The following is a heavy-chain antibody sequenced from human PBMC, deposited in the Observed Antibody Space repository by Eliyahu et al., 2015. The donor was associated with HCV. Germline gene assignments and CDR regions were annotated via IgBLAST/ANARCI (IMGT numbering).Heavy chain of an antibody. Sequence: EVQLLESGGGLIHPGGXLRLSXAAXGFTFRTFAMDWIRXAPGKGLGWVSAISENDRDTYYADSVKGRFTISRDNSANTLFLQMNSLRAEDTAVYYCAKEEDYSSACDSWGQGTLVTVSS. CDR3: AKEEDYSSACDS. CDR1: GFTFRTFA. CDR2: ISENDRDT. J-gene: IGHJ4*02. D-gene: IGHD6-19*01. V-gene: IGHV3-23*01.